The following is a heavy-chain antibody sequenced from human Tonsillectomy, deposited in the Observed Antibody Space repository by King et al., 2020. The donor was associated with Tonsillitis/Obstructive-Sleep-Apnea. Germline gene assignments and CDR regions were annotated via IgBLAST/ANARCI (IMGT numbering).Heavy chain of an antibody. J-gene: IGHJ4*02. CDR1: GGSITNYY. CDR2: IYYSGST. Sequence: VQLQESGPGLVKPSETLSLTCSVSGGSITNYYWNWSRQPPGKGLEWIGYIYYSGSTKYNPSLNSRVTISVDTSRNQFSLKLTSVTAADTAVYYCARADTEWSVPYHCDYWGRGALVTVAS. CDR3: ARADTEWSVPYHCDY. D-gene: IGHD3-3*01. V-gene: IGHV4-59*01.